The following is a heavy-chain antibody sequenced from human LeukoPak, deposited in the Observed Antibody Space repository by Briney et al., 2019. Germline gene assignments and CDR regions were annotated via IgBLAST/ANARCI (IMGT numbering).Heavy chain of an antibody. Sequence: PGGSLRLSCAASGFTFSSYAMHWVRQAPGKGLEWVAVISYDGSNKYYADSVKGRFTISRDNSKNTLYLQMNSLRAEDTAVYYCARDWNYYDGDRGYFDYWGQGTLVTVSS. D-gene: IGHD3-22*01. J-gene: IGHJ4*02. V-gene: IGHV3-30*04. CDR3: ARDWNYYDGDRGYFDY. CDR2: ISYDGSNK. CDR1: GFTFSSYA.